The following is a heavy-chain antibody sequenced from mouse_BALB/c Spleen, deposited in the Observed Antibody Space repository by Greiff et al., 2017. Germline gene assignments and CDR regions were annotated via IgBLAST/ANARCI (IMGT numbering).Heavy chain of an antibody. D-gene: IGHD2-1*01. V-gene: IGHV5-17*02. CDR2: ISSGSSTI. CDR3: ARSDGNYVFAMDY. Sequence: EVMLVESGGGLVQPGGSRKLSCAASGFTFSSFGMHWVRQAPEKGLEWVAYISSGSSTIYYADTVKGRFTISRDNPKNTLFLQMTSLRSEDTAMYYCARSDGNYVFAMDYWGQGTSVTVSS. CDR1: GFTFSSFG. J-gene: IGHJ4*01.